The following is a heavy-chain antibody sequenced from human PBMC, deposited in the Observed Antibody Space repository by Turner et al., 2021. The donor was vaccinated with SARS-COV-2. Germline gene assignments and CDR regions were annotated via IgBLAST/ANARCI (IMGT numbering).Heavy chain of an antibody. CDR2: IYPGDSDA. CDR1: GYTLTSPW. Sequence: EVQLVQSGAEVKKTGESLKISCKGSGYTLTSPWIAWVRQMPGKGLGWMGIIYPGDSDAKYSPSFQGQVTFSVDKSISTAYLQWSSLTASDTAMYYCARRGDSYYGSEYYFDYWGQGTLVTVSS. D-gene: IGHD3-10*01. CDR3: ARRGDSYYGSEYYFDY. J-gene: IGHJ4*02. V-gene: IGHV5-51*03.